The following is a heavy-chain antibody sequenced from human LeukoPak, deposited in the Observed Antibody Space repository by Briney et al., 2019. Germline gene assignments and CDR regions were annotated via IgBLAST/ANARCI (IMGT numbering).Heavy chain of an antibody. CDR2: INSDGSST. CDR1: GFTFSSYW. CDR3: ARASVVVVAATRGPFDY. D-gene: IGHD2-15*01. J-gene: IGHJ4*02. V-gene: IGHV3-74*01. Sequence: QPGGSLRLSCAASGFTFSSYWMHWVRQAPGKGLVWVSRINSDGSSTSYADSVKGRFTTSRHNAKNTLYLQMNSLRAEDTAVYYCARASVVVVAATRGPFDYWGQGTLVTVSS.